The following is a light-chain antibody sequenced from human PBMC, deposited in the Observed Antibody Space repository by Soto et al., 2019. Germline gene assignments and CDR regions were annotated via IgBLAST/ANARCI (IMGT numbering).Light chain of an antibody. V-gene: IGKV1-5*03. Sequence: DIQMTQSPSTLSASVGDRVTITCRASQSISSWLAWYQQKPGKAPKLLIYKSSSFESGVPSRFSGSGSGTEFALTISSLQPDDFATYYCQQYNSYSCTFGQGTEVEIK. CDR1: QSISSW. J-gene: IGKJ1*01. CDR3: QQYNSYSCT. CDR2: KSS.